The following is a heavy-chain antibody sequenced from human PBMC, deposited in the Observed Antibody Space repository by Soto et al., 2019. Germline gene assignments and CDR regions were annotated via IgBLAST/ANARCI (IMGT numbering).Heavy chain of an antibody. CDR1: GFTFSSYS. J-gene: IGHJ4*02. D-gene: IGHD4-17*01. Sequence: EVQLVESGGGLVQPGGSLRLSCAASGFTFSSYSMNWVRQAPGKGLEWVSYISSSSSTIYYADSVKGRFTISRDNAKISLYLQMNSLRAEDTAVYYCARIGRLRWGDYWGQGTLVTGSS. CDR3: ARIGRLRWGDY. CDR2: ISSSSSTI. V-gene: IGHV3-48*01.